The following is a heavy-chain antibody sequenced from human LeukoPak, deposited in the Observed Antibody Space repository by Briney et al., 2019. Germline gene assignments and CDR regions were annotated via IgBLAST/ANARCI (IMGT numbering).Heavy chain of an antibody. Sequence: SETLSLTCAVYGGSFSGYYWSWIRQPPGKGLEWIGEINHSGSTNYNPSLKSRVTISVDTSKNQFSLKLSSVTAADTAVYYCASVYDSNGYYPFWGQGTLVTVSS. CDR1: GGSFSGYY. CDR3: ASVYDSNGYYPF. J-gene: IGHJ4*02. CDR2: INHSGST. V-gene: IGHV4-34*01. D-gene: IGHD3-22*01.